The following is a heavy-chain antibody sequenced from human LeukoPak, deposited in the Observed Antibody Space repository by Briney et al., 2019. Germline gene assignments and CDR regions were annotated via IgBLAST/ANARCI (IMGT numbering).Heavy chain of an antibody. D-gene: IGHD3-3*01. V-gene: IGHV1-69*13. CDR3: ARAEAYDFWSGYYNWFDP. CDR2: IIPIFGTA. J-gene: IGHJ5*02. Sequence: SVKVSCKASGGTFSSYAISWVRQAPGQGLEWMGGIIPIFGTANYAQKFQGRVTITADETTSTAYMELSSLRSEDTAVYYCARAEAYDFWSGYYNWFDPWGQGTLVTVSS. CDR1: GGTFSSYA.